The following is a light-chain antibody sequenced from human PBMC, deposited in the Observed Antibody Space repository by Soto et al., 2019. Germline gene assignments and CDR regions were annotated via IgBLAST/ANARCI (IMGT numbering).Light chain of an antibody. Sequence: EIVLTQSPATMYLSPGERATLSCRASQSVSNYLAWYQQKPGQAPRLLIYDASNRATGIPTRFSGSGSGTDFTLTISSLEPEDFAVYYCQERSNWPITFGQGTRLEIK. CDR3: QERSNWPIT. V-gene: IGKV3-11*01. CDR2: DAS. J-gene: IGKJ5*01. CDR1: QSVSNY.